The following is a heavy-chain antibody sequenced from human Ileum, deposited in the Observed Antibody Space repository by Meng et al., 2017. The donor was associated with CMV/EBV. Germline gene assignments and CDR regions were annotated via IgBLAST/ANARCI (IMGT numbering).Heavy chain of an antibody. CDR2: IYRTGST. D-gene: IGHD2-2*01. CDR1: GVTVSNTY. CDR3: AREGRRAYCASSSCALDV. V-gene: IGHV3-53*01. Sequence: ESLKIPCSASGVTVSNTYMSWVRPAPGKGLEWVSIIYRTGSTFYADYVKGRFTISRDSSKNMLYLQMNSLRADDTAVYYGAREGRRAYCASSSCALDVWGQGTTVTVSS. J-gene: IGHJ6*02.